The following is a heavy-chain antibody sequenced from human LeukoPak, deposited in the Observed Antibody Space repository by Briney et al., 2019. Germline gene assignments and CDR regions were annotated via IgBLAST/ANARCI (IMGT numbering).Heavy chain of an antibody. V-gene: IGHV1-69-2*01. J-gene: IGHJ4*02. D-gene: IGHD4-17*01. CDR1: GYTFIDYN. Sequence: ASVKISCKVSGYTFIDYNMHWVKQAPGKGLAWMGLIDPEDGETIYAERIQDRVTFTADTSTDTAYIEMRRLTSEDTAVYYCATPGGDLDYWAQGTLVTVSS. CDR2: IDPEDGET. CDR3: ATPGGDLDY.